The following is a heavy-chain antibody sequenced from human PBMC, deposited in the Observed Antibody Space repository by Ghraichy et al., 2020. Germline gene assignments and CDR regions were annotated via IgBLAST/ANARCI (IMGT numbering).Heavy chain of an antibody. J-gene: IGHJ4*02. CDR3: VKGYGSD. Sequence: GVLNISCAASGFTFSNNDMNWVRQAPGMGLEWVSLISSSGGSAYYPDSVKGRFTISRDNSKNTLYLQMNSLRAEDTAVYYCVKGYGSDWGQGTLVTVSS. CDR1: GFTFSNND. V-gene: IGHV3-23*01. D-gene: IGHD3-10*01. CDR2: ISSSGGSA.